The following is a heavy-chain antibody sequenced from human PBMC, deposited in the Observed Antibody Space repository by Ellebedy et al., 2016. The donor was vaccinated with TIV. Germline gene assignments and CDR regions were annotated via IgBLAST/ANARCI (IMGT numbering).Heavy chain of an antibody. Sequence: GESLKISXAASGFTFSSYWMSWVRQAPGKGLEWVANIKQDGSKKYYVDSVKGRFTISRDNAKNSLYLQMDSLRAEDTAVYYCAGDWVGVLDWGQGTMVTVSS. V-gene: IGHV3-7*04. D-gene: IGHD1-26*01. J-gene: IGHJ3*01. CDR3: AGDWVGVLD. CDR2: IKQDGSKK. CDR1: GFTFSSYW.